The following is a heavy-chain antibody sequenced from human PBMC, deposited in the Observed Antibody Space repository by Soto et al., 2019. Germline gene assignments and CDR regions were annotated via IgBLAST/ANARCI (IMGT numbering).Heavy chain of an antibody. V-gene: IGHV3-21*01. J-gene: IGHJ5*02. CDR2: ISSNSAYI. D-gene: IGHD6-13*01. CDR3: TRGASRDSSARGWFDP. CDR1: GFTFRSFT. Sequence: GGSPRLSCAASGFTFRSFTMNWVRQAPGKGLEWVSTISSNSAYIYYTDALRGRFTISRDNAKNSLHLQMNSLRAEDTAVYYCTRGASRDSSARGWFDPWGPGTLVTVSS.